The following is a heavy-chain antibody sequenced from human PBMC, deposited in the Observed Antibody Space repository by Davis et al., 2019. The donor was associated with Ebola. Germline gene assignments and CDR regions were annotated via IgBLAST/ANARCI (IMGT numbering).Heavy chain of an antibody. V-gene: IGHV3-23*01. J-gene: IGHJ4*02. Sequence: GESLKISCAASGFTFSSYAMSWVRQAPGKGLEWVSAISGSGGSTYYADSVKGRFTISRDNAKNSLYLQMNSLRAEDTALYYCSRHTDWGQGTLVTVSS. CDR1: GFTFSSYA. CDR3: SRHTD. D-gene: IGHD2-2*01. CDR2: ISGSGGST.